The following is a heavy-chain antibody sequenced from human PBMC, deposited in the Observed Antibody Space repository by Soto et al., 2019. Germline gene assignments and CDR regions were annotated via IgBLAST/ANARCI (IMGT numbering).Heavy chain of an antibody. V-gene: IGHV5-10-1*01. CDR2: IDPSDSYT. CDR3: ARRSEPPLIAAAGTELDY. D-gene: IGHD6-13*01. Sequence: GESLKISCKGSGYSFTSYWISWVRQMPGKGLEWMGRIDPSDSYTNYSPSFQGHVTISADKSISTAYLQWSSLKASDTAMYYCARRSEPPLIAAAGTELDYWGQGTLVTVSS. J-gene: IGHJ4*02. CDR1: GYSFTSYW.